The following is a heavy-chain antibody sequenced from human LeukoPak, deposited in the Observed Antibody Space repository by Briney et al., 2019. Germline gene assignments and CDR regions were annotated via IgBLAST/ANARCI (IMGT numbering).Heavy chain of an antibody. CDR1: GGSLSSYY. J-gene: IGHJ6*04. V-gene: IGHV4-59*01. D-gene: IGHD2/OR15-2a*01. Sequence: SETLSLTCTVSGGSLSSYYWSWIRQPPGKGLEWIGYIYYSGSTNYNPSLKSRVTISVDTSKNQFSLKLSSVTAADTAVYYCARVYGMYGMDVWGKGTTVTVSS. CDR2: IYYSGST. CDR3: ARVYGMYGMDV.